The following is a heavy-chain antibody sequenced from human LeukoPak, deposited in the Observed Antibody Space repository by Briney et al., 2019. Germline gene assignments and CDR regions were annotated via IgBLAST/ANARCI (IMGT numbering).Heavy chain of an antibody. Sequence: SETLSLTCTVSGGSISRGDYYWSWIRQPPGKGLEWIGYIYYSGSTDYNPSLKSRVTISVDTSKNQFSLKLSSVTAADTAVYYCARGKSKFDYWGQGTLVTVSS. CDR3: ARGKSKFDY. J-gene: IGHJ4*02. CDR2: IYYSGST. V-gene: IGHV4-30-4*01. CDR1: GGSISRGDYY.